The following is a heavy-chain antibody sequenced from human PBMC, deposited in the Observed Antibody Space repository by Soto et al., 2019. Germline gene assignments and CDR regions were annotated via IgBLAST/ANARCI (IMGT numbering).Heavy chain of an antibody. CDR2: IYYTGST. Sequence: PSETLSLTWTVSGDSIKHYYWSWIRQPPGKRLEWIGYIYYTGSTTYNPSLESRVTMSVDTSKNQFYLKLRSVDAADTAVYYCAKYRRTEEEGFTLDSWGRGTLVTVSS. CDR3: AKYRRTEEEGFTLDS. CDR1: GDSIKHYY. V-gene: IGHV4-59*01. D-gene: IGHD3-16*02. J-gene: IGHJ4*02.